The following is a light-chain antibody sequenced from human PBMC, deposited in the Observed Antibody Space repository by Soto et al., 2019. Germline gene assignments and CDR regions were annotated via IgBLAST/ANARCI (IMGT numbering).Light chain of an antibody. CDR2: EVT. V-gene: IGLV2-23*02. J-gene: IGLJ1*01. Sequence: QSVLTQPASVSGSPGQSITISCTGTSSDVGGYNYVSWYQQHPGKAPKLMIYEVTKWPSGVSNRFSGSKSGNTASLTISGLQAEDEADYYCCSYAGRTTYVFGTGTKLTVL. CDR1: SSDVGGYNY. CDR3: CSYAGRTTYV.